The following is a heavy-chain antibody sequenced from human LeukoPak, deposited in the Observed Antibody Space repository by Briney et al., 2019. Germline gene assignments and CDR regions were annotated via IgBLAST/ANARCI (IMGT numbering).Heavy chain of an antibody. V-gene: IGHV1-8*01. CDR2: MNPNTGNA. CDR3: ARGVRRARTEDYESSGYFPSDY. D-gene: IGHD3-22*01. Sequence: ASVKVSCKTSGYTFNIYDINLVRQVTGQGLEWMGWMNPNTGNAGYPQKFQSRVTMTRNTSISTAYLELSSLRSEDTAVYYCARGVRRARTEDYESSGYFPSDYWGQGTLVTVSS. CDR1: GYTFNIYD. J-gene: IGHJ4*02.